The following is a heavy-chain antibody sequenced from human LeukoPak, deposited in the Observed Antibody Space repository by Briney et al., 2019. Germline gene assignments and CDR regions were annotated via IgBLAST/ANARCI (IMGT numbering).Heavy chain of an antibody. CDR1: GGSITSGDYY. D-gene: IGHD3-22*01. J-gene: IGHJ4*02. V-gene: IGHV4-30-4*08. Sequence: SQTLSLTPTVSGGSITSGDYYCSWIRQPPGNGLEWIGYIYYSGSTYYNPSLKSRVTISVDTSKNQFSLKLSSVTAADTAVYYCARENYDSSGYCYYWGQGTLVTVSS. CDR3: ARENYDSSGYCYY. CDR2: IYYSGST.